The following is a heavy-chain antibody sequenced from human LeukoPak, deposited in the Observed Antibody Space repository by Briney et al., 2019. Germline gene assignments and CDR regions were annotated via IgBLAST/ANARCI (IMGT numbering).Heavy chain of an antibody. V-gene: IGHV3-7*01. D-gene: IGHD2-2*01. J-gene: IGHJ4*02. CDR2: IKQDGSEE. CDR3: VKDLRGPEGF. Sequence: GGSLRLSCAASGFTFSTSWMSWVRQAPGKGLEWVANIKQDGSEESYVDSVKGRFTISRDDAKTSLYLQMISLRVEDTAVYYCVKDLRGPEGFWGQGTLVTVSS. CDR1: GFTFSTSW.